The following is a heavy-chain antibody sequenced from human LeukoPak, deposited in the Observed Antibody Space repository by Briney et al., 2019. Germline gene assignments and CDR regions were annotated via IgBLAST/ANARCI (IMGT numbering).Heavy chain of an antibody. CDR1: GDSISSYY. CDR3: AREERDATLDY. J-gene: IGHJ4*02. CDR2: IYYTGST. D-gene: IGHD1-1*01. Sequence: SETLSLTCTVSGDSISSYYWSWIRQPPGKGLEWIGYIYYTGSTNYNPSLKSRVTISVDTSKNQFSLKLSSVTAADTAVYYCAREERDATLDYWGQGTLVTVSS. V-gene: IGHV4-59*01.